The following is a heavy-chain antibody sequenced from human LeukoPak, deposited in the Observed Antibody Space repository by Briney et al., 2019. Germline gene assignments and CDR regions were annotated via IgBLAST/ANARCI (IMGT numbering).Heavy chain of an antibody. J-gene: IGHJ5*02. CDR2: IYTSGST. D-gene: IGHD3-10*01. V-gene: IGHV4-61*02. CDR1: GGSISSGSYY. Sequence: PSETLSLTCTVSGGSISSGSYYWSWIRQPAGKGLEWIGRIYTSGSTNYNPSLKSRVTISVDTSKNQFSLKLSSVTAADTAVYYCARDHITMVRGVSLNWFDPWGQGTLVTVSS. CDR3: ARDHITMVRGVSLNWFDP.